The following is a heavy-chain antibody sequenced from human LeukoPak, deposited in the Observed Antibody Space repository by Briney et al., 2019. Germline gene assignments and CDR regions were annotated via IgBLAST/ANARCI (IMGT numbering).Heavy chain of an antibody. CDR2: IYYSGST. Sequence: PSETLSLTCTVSGDSISNYYWSWIRQPPGKGLEWIGSIYYSGSTNYNPSLKSRVTISVDTSKNQFSLKLRSVTAADTAVYYCATAAGADPPHAFDVWGQGTMVTVSS. CDR3: ATAAGADPPHAFDV. CDR1: GDSISNYY. J-gene: IGHJ3*01. D-gene: IGHD1-26*01. V-gene: IGHV4-59*01.